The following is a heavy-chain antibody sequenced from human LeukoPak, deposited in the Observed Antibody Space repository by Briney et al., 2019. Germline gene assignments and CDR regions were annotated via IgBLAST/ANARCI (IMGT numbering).Heavy chain of an antibody. CDR1: GFTFDDYA. J-gene: IGHJ4*02. CDR2: ISWNSGSI. D-gene: IGHD5-24*01. Sequence: PGRSLRLSCAASGFTFDDYAMHWVRQAPGKGLEWVSGISWNSGSIGYADSVKGRFTISRDNAKNSLYLQMNSLRAEDTALYYCARNRDGYNGFDYWGQGTLVTVSS. CDR3: ARNRDGYNGFDY. V-gene: IGHV3-9*01.